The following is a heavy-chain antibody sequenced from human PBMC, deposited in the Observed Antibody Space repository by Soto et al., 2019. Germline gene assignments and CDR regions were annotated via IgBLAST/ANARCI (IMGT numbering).Heavy chain of an antibody. CDR1: GGTFSSYA. V-gene: IGHV1-69*13. D-gene: IGHD1-26*01. CDR3: ASHSGSYYYYYGMDV. CDR2: IIPIFGTA. J-gene: IGHJ6*02. Sequence: SVKVSCKASGGTFSSYAISWVRQAPGQGLEWMGGIIPIFGTANYAQKFQGRVTITADESTSTAYMELSSLRSEDTAVYYCASHSGSYYYYYGMDVWGQGTTVTVSS.